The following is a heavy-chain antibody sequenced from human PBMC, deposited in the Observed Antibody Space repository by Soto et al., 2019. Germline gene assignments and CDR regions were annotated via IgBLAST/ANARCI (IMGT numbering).Heavy chain of an antibody. J-gene: IGHJ5*02. D-gene: IGHD4-4*01. V-gene: IGHV3-23*01. CDR1: GFTFSSYA. CDR2: ISGSGGST. CDR3: AKDREDYSNYVVYWFDP. Sequence: VGSLRLSCAASGFTFSSYAMSWVRQAPGKGLEWVSAISGSGGSTYYADSVKGRFTISRDNSKNTLYLQMNSLRAEDTAVYYCAKDREDYSNYVVYWFDPWGQGTLVTVSS.